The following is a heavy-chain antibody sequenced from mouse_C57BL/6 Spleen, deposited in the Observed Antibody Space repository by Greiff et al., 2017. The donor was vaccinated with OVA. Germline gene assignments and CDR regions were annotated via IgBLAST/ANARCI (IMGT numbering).Heavy chain of an antibody. CDR1: GYAFSSSW. CDR3: ASILPLGGYY. V-gene: IGHV1-82*01. D-gene: IGHD1-1*01. CDR2: IYPGDGDT. J-gene: IGHJ4*01. Sequence: QVQLQQSGPELVKPGASVKISCKASGYAFSSSWMNWVKQRPGKGLEWIGRIYPGDGDTNYNGKFKGKATLTADKSSSTAYMQLSSLTSEDSAVYFCASILPLGGYYWGQGTSVTVSS.